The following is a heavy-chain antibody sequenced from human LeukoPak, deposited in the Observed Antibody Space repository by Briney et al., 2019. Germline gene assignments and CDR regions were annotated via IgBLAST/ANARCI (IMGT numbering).Heavy chain of an antibody. CDR3: AKDRSQWLVSIDY. CDR2: IWYDGSNK. V-gene: IGHV3-33*06. Sequence: RGSLRLSCAASGFTFSSYGMHWVRQAPGKGLEWVAVIWYDGSNKYYADSVKGRFTISRDNSKNTLYLQMNSLRAEDTAVYYCAKDRSQWLVSIDYWGQGTLVTVSS. D-gene: IGHD6-19*01. J-gene: IGHJ4*02. CDR1: GFTFSSYG.